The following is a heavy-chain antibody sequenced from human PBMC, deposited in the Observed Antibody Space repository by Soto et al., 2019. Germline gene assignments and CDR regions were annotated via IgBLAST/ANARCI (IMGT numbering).Heavy chain of an antibody. CDR3: ARSPLGYYYDSSGPTYFDY. CDR1: GGSISSGDYY. V-gene: IGHV4-30-4*01. D-gene: IGHD3-22*01. Sequence: QVQLQESGPGLVKPSQTLSLTCTVSGGSISSGDYYWSWIRQPPGKGLEWIGYIYYSGSTYYNPSLKSRVTISVDTSKNQFSLKLSSVTAADTAVYYCARSPLGYYYDSSGPTYFDYWGQGTLVTVSS. J-gene: IGHJ4*02. CDR2: IYYSGST.